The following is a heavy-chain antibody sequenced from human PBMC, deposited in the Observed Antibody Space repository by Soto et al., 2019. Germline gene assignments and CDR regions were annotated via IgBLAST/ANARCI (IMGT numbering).Heavy chain of an antibody. CDR1: GGTFSSYA. CDR2: IIPIFGTA. J-gene: IGHJ3*02. Sequence: SVKVSCKASGGTFSSYAISWVRQAPGQGLEWMGGIIPIFGTADYAQKFQGRVTITADKSTSTAYMELSSLRSEDTAVYYCARDRDYGANSDAFDIWGQGTMVTVSS. D-gene: IGHD4-17*01. V-gene: IGHV1-69*06. CDR3: ARDRDYGANSDAFDI.